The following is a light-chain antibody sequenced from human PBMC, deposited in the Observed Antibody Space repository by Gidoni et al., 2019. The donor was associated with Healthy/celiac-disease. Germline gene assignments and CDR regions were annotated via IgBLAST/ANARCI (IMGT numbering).Light chain of an antibody. CDR2: EVS. V-gene: IGLV2-23*02. J-gene: IGLJ2*01. Sequence: QPAPTQPASVSGSPGPSLTISRTGTRSDVGSYNLVSWYLQHPGTAPKLMIYEVSQRPSGVSHRFSGSNSGNAASLTISGLQAEDEADYYCCSYAGSSTSVVFGGGTKLTVL. CDR1: RSDVGSYNL. CDR3: CSYAGSSTSVV.